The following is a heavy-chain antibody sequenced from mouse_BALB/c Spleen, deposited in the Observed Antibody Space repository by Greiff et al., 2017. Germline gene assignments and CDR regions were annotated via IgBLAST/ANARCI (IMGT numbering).Heavy chain of an antibody. CDR2: IYPGNSDT. CDR1: GYTFTSYW. D-gene: IGHD2-3*01. Sequence: VHVKQSGTVLARPGASVKMSCKASGYTFTSYWMHWVKQRPGQGLEWIGAIYPGNSDTSYNQKFKGKAKLTAVTSTSTAYMELSSLTNEDSAVYYCTRNGYYVDYYAMDYWGQGTSVTVSA. J-gene: IGHJ4*01. V-gene: IGHV1-5*01. CDR3: TRNGYYVDYYAMDY.